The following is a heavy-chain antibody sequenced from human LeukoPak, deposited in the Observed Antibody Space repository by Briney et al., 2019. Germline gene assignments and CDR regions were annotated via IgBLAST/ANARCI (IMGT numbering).Heavy chain of an antibody. CDR2: ISSSSSTI. J-gene: IGHJ4*02. V-gene: IGHV3-48*01. CDR1: GFPFSSYS. CDR3: ARDYGDYSSLYFDY. D-gene: IGHD4-17*01. Sequence: GGSLTLSCAASGFPFSSYSMNWVRQAPGKGLEWVSYISSSSSTIYYADSVKGRFTISRDNAKNSLYLQMNSLRAEDTAVYYCARDYGDYSSLYFDYWGQGTLVTVSS.